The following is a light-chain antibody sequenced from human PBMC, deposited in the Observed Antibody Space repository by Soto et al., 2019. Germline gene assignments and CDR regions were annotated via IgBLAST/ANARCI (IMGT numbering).Light chain of an antibody. CDR2: EVS. V-gene: IGLV2-8*01. CDR3: SSYAGSNNLVV. CDR1: SSDVGGYTY. Sequence: QSALTQPPSASGSPGQSVTISCTGTSSDVGGYTYVSWYQQHPGKAPKLMIYEVSKRPSGVPDRFSGSKSGNTDSLTVSGLQAEDEADYYCSSYAGSNNLVVFGGGTKLTVL. J-gene: IGLJ2*01.